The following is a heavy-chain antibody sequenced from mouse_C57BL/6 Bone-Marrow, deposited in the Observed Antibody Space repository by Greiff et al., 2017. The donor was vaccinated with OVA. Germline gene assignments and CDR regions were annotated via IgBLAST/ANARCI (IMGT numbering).Heavy chain of an antibody. CDR1: EYEFPSHD. Sequence: EVKVEESGGGLVQPGESLKLSCESNEYEFPSHDMSWVRKTPEKRLELVAAINSDGGSTYYPDTLERRVTISRDNTKKTLYLQMSSLRSEDTALYDCARLSNYDYAMDYWGQGTSVTVSS. V-gene: IGHV5-2*03. CDR2: INSDGGST. D-gene: IGHD2-5*01. CDR3: ARLSNYDYAMDY. J-gene: IGHJ4*01.